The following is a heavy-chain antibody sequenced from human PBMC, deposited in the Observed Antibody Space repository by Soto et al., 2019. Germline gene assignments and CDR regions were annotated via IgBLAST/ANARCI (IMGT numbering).Heavy chain of an antibody. D-gene: IGHD6-13*01. J-gene: IGHJ6*02. CDR1: GFTFSSYA. CDR2: ISYDGSNK. CDR3: ARSDSSSWYSLYYYYGMDV. Sequence: PGGSLRLSCAASGFTFSSYAMHWVRQAPGKGLEWVAVISYDGSNKYYADSVKGRFTISRDNSKNTLYLQMNSLRAEDTAVYYCARSDSSSWYSLYYYYGMDVWGQGTTVIVSS. V-gene: IGHV3-30-3*01.